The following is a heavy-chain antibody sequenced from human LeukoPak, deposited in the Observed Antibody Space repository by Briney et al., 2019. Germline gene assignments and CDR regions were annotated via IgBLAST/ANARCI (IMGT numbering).Heavy chain of an antibody. Sequence: GESLKISCKGSGYNFASYWVAWVRQMPGKGLEWMGIIYPGGSDVAYSPSLQGQVTISADKSLGTAYLQWSSLEASDIGIYYCARSPSQSYHLDYWGQGTLVIVSS. CDR2: IYPGGSDV. D-gene: IGHD3-16*01. CDR1: GYNFASYW. J-gene: IGHJ4*02. CDR3: ARSPSQSYHLDY. V-gene: IGHV5-51*01.